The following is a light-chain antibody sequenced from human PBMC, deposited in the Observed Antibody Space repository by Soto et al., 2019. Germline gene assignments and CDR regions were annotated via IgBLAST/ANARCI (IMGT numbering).Light chain of an antibody. CDR2: DAS. J-gene: IGKJ2*01. CDR3: QQRSNWPPMYT. CDR1: QSVSSY. V-gene: IGKV3-11*01. Sequence: EIVLTQSPATLSFSPGERATLSCGASQSVSSYLAWYQQKPGQAPRLLIYDASNRATGIPARFSGSGSGTDFTLTINSLEPEDFAVYYCQQRSNWPPMYTFGQGTKLEIK.